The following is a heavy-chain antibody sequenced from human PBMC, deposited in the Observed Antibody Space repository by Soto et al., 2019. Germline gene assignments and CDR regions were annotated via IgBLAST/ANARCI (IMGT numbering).Heavy chain of an antibody. CDR3: ARQISSSWHSSVYQVFDY. V-gene: IGHV1-8*01. CDR2: MNPNSGNT. J-gene: IGHJ4*02. Sequence: VASVKVSCKASGYTFTSYDINWVRQATGQGLEWMGWMNPNSGNTGYAQKFQGRVTMTRNTSISTAYMELSSLRSEDTAVYYCARQISSSWHSSVYQVFDYWGQGTLVTVSS. D-gene: IGHD6-13*01. CDR1: GYTFTSYD.